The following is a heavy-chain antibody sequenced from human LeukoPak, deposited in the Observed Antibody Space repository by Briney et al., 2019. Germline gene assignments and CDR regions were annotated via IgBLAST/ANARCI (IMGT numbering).Heavy chain of an antibody. CDR1: GGTFISYA. CDR2: IIPIFGTA. Sequence: GASVKVSFKASGGTFISYAISWVRQAPGQGLEWMGGIIPIFGTANYAQKFQGRVTITTDESTSTAYMELSSLRSEDTAVYYCATPRAYSSSEAAAFDYWGQGTLVTVSS. D-gene: IGHD6-13*01. V-gene: IGHV1-69*05. CDR3: ATPRAYSSSEAAAFDY. J-gene: IGHJ4*02.